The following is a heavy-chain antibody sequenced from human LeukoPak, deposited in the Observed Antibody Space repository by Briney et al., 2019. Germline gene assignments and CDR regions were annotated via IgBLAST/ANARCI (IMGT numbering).Heavy chain of an antibody. CDR1: GYNFANYW. CDR3: ARGVGATRSRFDY. Sequence: GESLKISCKGSGYNFANYWIAWVRQMPGKGLEWVGIIYPGDSDTRYSPSFQGQVTISADKSISTAYLQWSSLKASDTAMYYCARGVGATRSRFDYWGQGTLVTVSS. V-gene: IGHV5-51*01. J-gene: IGHJ4*02. CDR2: IYPGDSDT. D-gene: IGHD1-26*01.